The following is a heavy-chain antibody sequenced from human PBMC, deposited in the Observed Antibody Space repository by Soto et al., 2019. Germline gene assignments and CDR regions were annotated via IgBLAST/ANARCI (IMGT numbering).Heavy chain of an antibody. CDR1: GDSVSSNSAA. CDR3: ARAISCITMIVVAPDAFDI. V-gene: IGHV6-1*01. CDR2: TYYRSKWYN. J-gene: IGHJ3*02. Sequence: SQTLSLTCAISGDSVSSNSAAWNWIRQSPSRGLEWLGRTYYRSKWYNDYAVSVKSRITINPDTSKNQFSLQLNSVTPEDTAVYYCARAISCITMIVVAPDAFDIWGQGTMVTVS. D-gene: IGHD3-22*01.